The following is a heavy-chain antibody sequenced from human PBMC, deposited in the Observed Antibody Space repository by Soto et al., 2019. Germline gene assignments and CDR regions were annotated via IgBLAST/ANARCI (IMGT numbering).Heavy chain of an antibody. CDR2: IYYSGST. V-gene: IGHV4-39*01. J-gene: IGHJ5*02. D-gene: IGHD4-17*01. CDR1: GGSINFSSPY. CDR3: ARHPTYGDYGWFDP. Sequence: QVQLQESGPGLVKPSETLSLTCTVSGGSINFSSPYWVWIRQPPVKGLEWIGSIYYSGSTFSNPSLKGRVTISVDTSKNQFFLRLSSVTAADTAIYYCARHPTYGDYGWFDPWGQGTLVTVSS.